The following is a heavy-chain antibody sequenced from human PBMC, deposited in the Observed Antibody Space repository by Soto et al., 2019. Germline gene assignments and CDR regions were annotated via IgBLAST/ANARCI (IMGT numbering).Heavy chain of an antibody. CDR1: GFTFSSYS. Sequence: GGSLRLSCAASGFTFSSYSMNWVREAPGKGLEWVSSISSSSSYIYYADSMKGRFTISRDNAKNSLYLQINSLRAEDTAVYYCARGWSSSWPLDYWGQGTLVTVSS. CDR3: ARGWSSSWPLDY. CDR2: ISSSSSYI. V-gene: IGHV3-21*01. J-gene: IGHJ4*02. D-gene: IGHD6-13*01.